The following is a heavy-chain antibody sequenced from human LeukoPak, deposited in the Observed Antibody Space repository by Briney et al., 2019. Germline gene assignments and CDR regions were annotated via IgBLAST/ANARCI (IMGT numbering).Heavy chain of an antibody. CDR3: ARVRGDMLTGFHAFDI. CDR2: IIPNFGTA. D-gene: IGHD3-9*01. J-gene: IGHJ3*02. V-gene: IGHV1-69*13. Sequence: ASVKVSCKASGYTFTSYAISWVRQAPGQGLEWMGWIIPNFGTANYAQKFQGRVTITADASTSTAYMELSSLRSEDTAVYYCARVRGDMLTGFHAFDIWGQGTMVTVS. CDR1: GYTFTSYA.